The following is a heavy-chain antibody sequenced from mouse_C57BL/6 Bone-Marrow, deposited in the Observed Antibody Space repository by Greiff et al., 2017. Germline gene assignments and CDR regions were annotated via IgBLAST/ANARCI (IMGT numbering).Heavy chain of an antibody. CDR3: TSVRVGFDY. V-gene: IGHV5-9-1*02. J-gene: IGHJ2*01. CDR2: ISSGGDYI. Sequence: EVMLVESGEGLVKPGGSLTLSCAASGFTFSSYAMSWVRQTPEKRLEWVASISSGGDYIYYADTVKGRFTISRDNARNTLYLQLSRLKSEYTAMFYCTSVRVGFDYWGQGTTLTVSS. CDR1: GFTFSSYA.